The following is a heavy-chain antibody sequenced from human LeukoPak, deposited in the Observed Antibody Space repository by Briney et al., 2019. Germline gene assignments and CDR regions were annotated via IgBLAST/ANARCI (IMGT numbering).Heavy chain of an antibody. J-gene: IGHJ4*02. Sequence: NPSETLSLTCTVSGGSMTTHHWNWIRQTPGKGLEWIGYVFDSGRTKENPSLKSRVTLSADTSKNQLSLRLSSVTAADTAVYYCTTIKRGNIFGYFAFWGQGILVTVSS. CDR3: TTIKRGNIFGYFAF. CDR1: GGSMTTHH. D-gene: IGHD5-18*01. V-gene: IGHV4-59*11. CDR2: VFDSGRT.